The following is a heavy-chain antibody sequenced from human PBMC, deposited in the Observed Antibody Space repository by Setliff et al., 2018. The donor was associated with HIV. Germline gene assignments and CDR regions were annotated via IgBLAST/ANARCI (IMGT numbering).Heavy chain of an antibody. CDR2: VFSGGSS. Sequence: SETLSLTCTVSGDSISGNYYWAWIRQPPGKGLEWIATVFSGGSSKYNPSLWSRVTISVDTSKNQLYLKMDSVTAADTAFYYCARYGPASVIWFGYLDYWGPGMSVTVSS. J-gene: IGHJ4*02. D-gene: IGHD3-10*01. CDR3: ARYGPASVIWFGYLDY. V-gene: IGHV4-39*01. CDR1: GDSISGNYY.